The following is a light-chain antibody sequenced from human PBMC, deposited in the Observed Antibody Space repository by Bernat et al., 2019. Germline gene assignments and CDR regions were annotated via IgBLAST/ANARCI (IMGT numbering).Light chain of an antibody. Sequence: SYELTQPPSVSVSPGQTASITCSGDKLGDKYACWYQQKPGQSPVLVIYQDRKWPSGIPERFSGSNSGTTATLTISVTQALDEADYYCQACYSSTAVFGTGTTVTVL. CDR3: QACYSSTAV. CDR2: QDR. J-gene: IGLJ1*01. V-gene: IGLV3-1*01. CDR1: KLGDKY.